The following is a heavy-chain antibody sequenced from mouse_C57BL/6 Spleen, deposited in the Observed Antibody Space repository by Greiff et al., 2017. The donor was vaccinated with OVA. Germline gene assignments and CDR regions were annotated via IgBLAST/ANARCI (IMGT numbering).Heavy chain of an antibody. J-gene: IGHJ3*01. CDR1: GYSITRGYY. D-gene: IGHD1-1*02. CDR2: ISYDGSN. Sequence: EVQLVESGPGLVQPSQSLSLTCSVPGYSITRGYYWNWLRQFPGNKLEWMGYISYDGSNNYNPSLKNRISITRDTSKNQFFLKLNSVTTEDTAPYYCARRLSTPPWFAYWGQGTLVTVSA. CDR3: ARRLSTPPWFAY. V-gene: IGHV3-6*01.